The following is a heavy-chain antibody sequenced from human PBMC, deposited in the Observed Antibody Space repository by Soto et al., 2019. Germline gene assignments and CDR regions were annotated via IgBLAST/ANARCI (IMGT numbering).Heavy chain of an antibody. CDR1: GYTFTSYD. D-gene: IGHD3-10*02. Sequence: ASVKVSCKASGYTFTSYDIKWVRQATGQRLEWMGWMNPNSGNTGYAQKFQGRVTMTRNTSISTAYMELSSLRSEDTAVYYCARGLSKSVRGFYYMDVWGKGTTVTVSS. V-gene: IGHV1-8*01. CDR3: ARGLSKSVRGFYYMDV. J-gene: IGHJ6*03. CDR2: MNPNSGNT.